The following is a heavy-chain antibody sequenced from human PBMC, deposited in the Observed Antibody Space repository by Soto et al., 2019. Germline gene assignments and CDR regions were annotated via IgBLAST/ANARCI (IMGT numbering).Heavy chain of an antibody. CDR2: IYYSGST. V-gene: IGHV4-39*01. J-gene: IGHJ4*02. D-gene: IGHD1-1*01. CDR3: ASPKGSRDGYNSETAFDY. CDR1: GGSISSSSYY. Sequence: QLQLQESGPGLVKPSETLSLTCTVSGGSISSSSYYWGWIRQPPGKGLEWIGSIYYSGSTYYNPSLKSRVTISVDTSKNQFSLKLSSVTAADTAVYYCASPKGSRDGYNSETAFDYWGQGTLVTVSS.